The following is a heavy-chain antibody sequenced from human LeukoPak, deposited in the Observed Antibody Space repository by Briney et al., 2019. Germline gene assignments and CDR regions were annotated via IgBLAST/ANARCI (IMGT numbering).Heavy chain of an antibody. CDR1: GGSFSGYY. Sequence: SETLSLTCAVYGGSFSGYYWSWIRQPPGKGLEWIGEINHSGSTNYNPSLKSRVTISVDTSKNQFSLKLSSVTAADTAVYYCARDARGVIDWGQGTRSPSPQ. CDR2: INHSGST. V-gene: IGHV4-34*01. CDR3: ARDARGVID. D-gene: IGHD3-10*01. J-gene: IGHJ4*02.